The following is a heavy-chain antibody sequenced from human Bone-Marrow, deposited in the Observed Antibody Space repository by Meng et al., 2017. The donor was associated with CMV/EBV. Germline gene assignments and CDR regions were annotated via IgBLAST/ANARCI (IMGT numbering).Heavy chain of an antibody. CDR3: ARDGQSHYSPPNGFDP. V-gene: IGHV1-2*02. Sequence: ASVKVSCKASGYTFIGYYIHWVRQAPRQGLEWMGWINPNSGDTNYAQRFQGRVTMTRDTSISTAYMELSRLRPDDTAVYYCARDGQSHYSPPNGFDPWGQGTLVTVSS. J-gene: IGHJ5*02. CDR2: INPNSGDT. D-gene: IGHD2-15*01. CDR1: GYTFIGYY.